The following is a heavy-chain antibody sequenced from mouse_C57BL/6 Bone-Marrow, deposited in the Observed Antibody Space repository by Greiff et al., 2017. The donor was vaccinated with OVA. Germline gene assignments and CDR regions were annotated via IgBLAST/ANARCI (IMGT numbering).Heavy chain of an antibody. J-gene: IGHJ4*01. D-gene: IGHD2-3*01. V-gene: IGHV1-69*01. Sequence: QVQLQQPGAELVMPGASVKLSCKASGYTFTSYWMHWVKQRPGQGLEWIGEIDPSDSYTNYNQKFKGKSTLTVDKSSSTAYMQLSSLTSEDSAVYYCARRGPYDGYQYYYAMDYWGQGTSVTVSS. CDR2: IDPSDSYT. CDR3: ARRGPYDGYQYYYAMDY. CDR1: GYTFTSYW.